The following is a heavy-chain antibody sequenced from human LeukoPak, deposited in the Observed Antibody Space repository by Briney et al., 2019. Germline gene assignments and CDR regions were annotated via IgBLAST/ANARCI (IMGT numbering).Heavy chain of an antibody. CDR1: GFTSSSYA. J-gene: IGHJ4*02. CDR2: ISGSGGST. Sequence: GGSLRLSCAASGFTSSSYAMSWVRQAPGKGLEWVSSISGSGGSTYYADSVKGWFTISRDNSKNTLYLQMNSLRAEDTALYHCAKFPAAGTNSGGFDYWGQGTLVTVSS. CDR3: AKFPAAGTNSGGFDY. D-gene: IGHD6-13*01. V-gene: IGHV3-23*01.